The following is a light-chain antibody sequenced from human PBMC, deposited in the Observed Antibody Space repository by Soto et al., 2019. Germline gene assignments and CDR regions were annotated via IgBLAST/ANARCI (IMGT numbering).Light chain of an antibody. CDR1: QSLTRN. CDR2: DAS. CDR3: QQRSNPLT. Sequence: EIVLTQSPGTLSVSPGERVTLSCRASQSLTRNLAWYQHKPGQSPRLLIYDASNRATGIPARFSGSGSGTDFTLTISSLEPEDFAVYYCQQRSNPLTFGGGTKVDI. J-gene: IGKJ4*01. V-gene: IGKV3-11*01.